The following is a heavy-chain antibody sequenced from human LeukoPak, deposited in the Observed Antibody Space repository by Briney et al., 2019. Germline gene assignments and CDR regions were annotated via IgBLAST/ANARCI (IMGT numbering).Heavy chain of an antibody. D-gene: IGHD5-24*01. Sequence: GASVKVSCTSSGYTFTGYYMHGVRQAPGQGLEWMGWINPNSGGTNYAQKFQGRVTMTRDTSISTAYMELSRLRSDDTAVYYCARGDGYGLSYYFDYWGQGWLVTVSS. CDR3: ARGDGYGLSYYFDY. J-gene: IGHJ4*02. CDR2: INPNSGGT. CDR1: GYTFTGYY. V-gene: IGHV1-2*02.